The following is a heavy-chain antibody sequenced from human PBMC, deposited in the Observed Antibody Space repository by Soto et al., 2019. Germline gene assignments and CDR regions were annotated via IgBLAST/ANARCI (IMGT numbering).Heavy chain of an antibody. CDR1: GLTFSNYA. CDR3: ARESSSTVTTGGGGSAKDY. Sequence: QVHLVESGGGVVQPERSLRLSCAASGLTFSNYAMHWVRQAPGKGLEWVAFISYDGTNRCYPDSVKGRFTISRDNSKNTLYLQMNSLKTEDTAVYYGARESSSTVTTGGGGSAKDYWGQGTLVTVSS. J-gene: IGHJ4*02. V-gene: IGHV3-30-3*01. D-gene: IGHD4-17*01. CDR2: ISYDGTNR.